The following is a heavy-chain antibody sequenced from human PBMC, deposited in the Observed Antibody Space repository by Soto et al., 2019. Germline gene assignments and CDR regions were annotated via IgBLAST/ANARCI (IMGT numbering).Heavy chain of an antibody. CDR3: AREIRDVVTAIYYFDF. Sequence: EVQLVESGGGLVKPGGSLRLACTASGFTFSTHNMNWVRQAPGKGLECVSSISPSGSYIYYTDSVKVRFTISRDNAKNSLYLQMNSLIVEDTAVYYCAREIRDVVTAIYYFDFWGQGTLVTVSS. J-gene: IGHJ4*02. CDR2: ISPSGSYI. V-gene: IGHV3-21*01. CDR1: GFTFSTHN. D-gene: IGHD2-21*02.